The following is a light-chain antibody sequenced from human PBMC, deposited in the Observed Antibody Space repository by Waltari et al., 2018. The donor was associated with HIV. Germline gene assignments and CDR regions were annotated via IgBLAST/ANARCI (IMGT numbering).Light chain of an antibody. CDR3: QVWDSSRDLVV. J-gene: IGLJ2*01. Sequence: SYVLTQPPSVSAAPGPAARITSGGNNLGSKSMSVYQQRPGQAPVLVVYADDDRPSGIPERFSGSNSGNTATLSISRVEAGDEADYYCQVWDSSRDLVVFGGGTKLTVL. V-gene: IGLV3-21*02. CDR1: NLGSKS. CDR2: ADD.